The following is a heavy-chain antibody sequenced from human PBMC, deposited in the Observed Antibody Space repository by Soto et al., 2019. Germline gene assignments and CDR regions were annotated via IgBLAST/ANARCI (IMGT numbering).Heavy chain of an antibody. D-gene: IGHD2-2*02. CDR1: GGTFSSYA. Sequence: SVKVSCKASGGTFSSYAISWVRQAPGRGLEWMGGIIPIFGTANYAQKFQGRVTITADKSTSTAYMELSSLRSEDTAVYYCAGQLPSLYCTGSTSCYTGSRPLDYWGQGTLVTVSS. V-gene: IGHV1-69*06. J-gene: IGHJ4*02. CDR3: AGQLPSLYCTGSTSCYTGSRPLDY. CDR2: IIPIFGTA.